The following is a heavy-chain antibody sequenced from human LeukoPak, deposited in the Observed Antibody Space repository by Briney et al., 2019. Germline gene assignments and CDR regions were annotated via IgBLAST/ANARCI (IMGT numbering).Heavy chain of an antibody. CDR3: AAMMDWYDVNWFDP. CDR2: IIPIFGTA. V-gene: IGHV1-69*13. Sequence: GASVKVSCKASGYTFTGYYMHWVRQAPGQGLEWMGGIIPIFGTANYAQKFQGRVTITADESTSTAYMELSSLRSEDTAVYYCAAMMDWYDVNWFDPWGQGTLVTVSS. D-gene: IGHD3/OR15-3a*01. J-gene: IGHJ5*02. CDR1: GYTFTGYY.